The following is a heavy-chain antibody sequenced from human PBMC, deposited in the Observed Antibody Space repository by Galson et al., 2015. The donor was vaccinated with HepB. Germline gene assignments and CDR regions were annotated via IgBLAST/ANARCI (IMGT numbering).Heavy chain of an antibody. Sequence: KWLEWVAVTSYDGSNKYYADSVKGRFTISRDNSKNTLYLQMDSLRAEDTAVYYCAKAPWNYYYMNVWGKGTTVTVSS. V-gene: IGHV3-30*18. CDR3: AKAPWNYYYMNV. CDR2: TSYDGSNK. D-gene: IGHD5-12*01. J-gene: IGHJ6*03.